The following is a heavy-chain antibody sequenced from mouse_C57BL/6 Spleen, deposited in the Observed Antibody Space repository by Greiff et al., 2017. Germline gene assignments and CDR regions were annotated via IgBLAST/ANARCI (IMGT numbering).Heavy chain of an antibody. CDR1: GYTFTSYW. CDR3: AREEGDSSGYH. D-gene: IGHD3-2*02. V-gene: IGHV1-53*01. CDR2: INPSNGGT. J-gene: IGHJ2*01. Sequence: VQLQQPGTELVKPGASVKLSCKASGYTFTSYWMPWVQQRPGQGLEWIGNINPSNGGTYYNEKFKSKATLTVDKSSSTAYLQLSSQTSEDSAVYYCAREEGDSSGYHWGQGTTLTVSS.